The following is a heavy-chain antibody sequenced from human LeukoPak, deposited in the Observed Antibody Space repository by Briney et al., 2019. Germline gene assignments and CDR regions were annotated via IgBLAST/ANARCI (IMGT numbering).Heavy chain of an antibody. CDR2: IYYSGST. J-gene: IGHJ4*02. D-gene: IGHD3-10*01. V-gene: IGHV4-39*01. CDR3: ARIYGSGSHLIDY. Sequence: SETRSPTGTAPGGPISISSYYWGWFRHPPGKGLEWIGSIYYSGSTYYNPSLKSRVTISVDTSKNQFSLKLSSVTAADTAVYYCARIYGSGSHLIDYWGQGTLVTVSS. CDR1: GGPISISSYY.